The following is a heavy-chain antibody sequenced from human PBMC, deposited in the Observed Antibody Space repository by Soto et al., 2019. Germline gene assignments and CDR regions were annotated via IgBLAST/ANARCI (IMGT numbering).Heavy chain of an antibody. CDR1: GFTFTSSA. CDR3: AAYSLTIFGVEETYGMDV. J-gene: IGHJ6*02. V-gene: IGHV1-58*01. D-gene: IGHD3-3*01. CDR2: IVVGSGNT. Sequence: SVKVSCKASGFTFTSSAVQWVRQARGQRLEWIGWIVVGSGNTNYAQKFQERVTITRDMSTSTAYMELSSLRSEDTAVYYCAAYSLTIFGVEETYGMDVWGQGTTVTVSS.